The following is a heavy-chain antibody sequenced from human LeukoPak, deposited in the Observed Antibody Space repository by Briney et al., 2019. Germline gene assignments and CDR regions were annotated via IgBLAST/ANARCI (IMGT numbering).Heavy chain of an antibody. Sequence: QAGGSLRLSCAAPGFTVNTYAMTWVRQAPGKWLEWVSDIDSSGGRTNYADSVKGRFTISRDIVRNTLYLQMNSLRAEDTAVYYCSKGGWGAITDYWGQGTLVTVSS. CDR2: IDSSGGRT. D-gene: IGHD1-26*01. J-gene: IGHJ4*02. CDR1: GFTVNTYA. V-gene: IGHV3-23*01. CDR3: SKGGWGAITDY.